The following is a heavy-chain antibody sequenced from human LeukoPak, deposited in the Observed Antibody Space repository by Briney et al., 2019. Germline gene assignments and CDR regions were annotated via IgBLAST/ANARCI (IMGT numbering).Heavy chain of an antibody. CDR2: IYYSGST. J-gene: IGHJ4*02. Sequence: SGTLSLTCTVSGGSLGNYYWSWIRQPPGKGLEWIGYIYYSGSTNSNPSLKSRVTISVDTSKNQFSLKLTSVTAADTAVYYCARYGSGIYSFDYWGQGTLVVVSS. D-gene: IGHD3-10*01. CDR1: GGSLGNYY. V-gene: IGHV4-59*01. CDR3: ARYGSGIYSFDY.